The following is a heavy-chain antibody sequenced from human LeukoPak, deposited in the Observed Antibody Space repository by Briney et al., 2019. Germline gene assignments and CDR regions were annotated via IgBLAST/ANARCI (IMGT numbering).Heavy chain of an antibody. D-gene: IGHD6-13*01. V-gene: IGHV3-23*01. Sequence: GGSLRLSXAVSGFTFNIYAMSWVRQAPGKGVEWVSLISANGGSTYYADAVKGRFTISRDNSKNTMYLQMNSLRAEDTAIYYCAKNLYSSSNDYWGQGTLVTVYS. CDR2: ISANGGST. J-gene: IGHJ4*02. CDR1: GFTFNIYA. CDR3: AKNLYSSSNDY.